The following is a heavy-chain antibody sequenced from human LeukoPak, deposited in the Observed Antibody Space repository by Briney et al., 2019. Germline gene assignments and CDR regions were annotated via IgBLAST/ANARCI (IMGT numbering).Heavy chain of an antibody. D-gene: IGHD3-3*01. CDR3: ARDGNYDLTPYMDV. CDR2: ISSSSSTI. Sequence: KAGGSLRLSCAASGFTFSSYSMNWVRQAPGKGLEWASYISSSSSTIYYADSVKGRFTISRDNAKNSLYLQMNSLRAEDTAVYYCARDGNYDLTPYMDVWGKGTTVTVSS. CDR1: GFTFSSYS. J-gene: IGHJ6*03. V-gene: IGHV3-48*04.